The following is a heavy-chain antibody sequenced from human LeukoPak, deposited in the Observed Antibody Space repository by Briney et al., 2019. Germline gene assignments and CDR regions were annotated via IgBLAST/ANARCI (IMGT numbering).Heavy chain of an antibody. CDR1: GYTFTGYY. V-gene: IGHV1-2*02. Sequence: ASVKVSCKASGYTFTGYYMHWVRQAPGQGLEWMGWINPNSGGTNYAQKFQGRVTMTRDTSISTAYMELSSLRSEDTAVYYCARDQAIVVVPAALPDYWGQGTLVTVSS. D-gene: IGHD2-2*01. CDR2: INPNSGGT. J-gene: IGHJ4*02. CDR3: ARDQAIVVVPAALPDY.